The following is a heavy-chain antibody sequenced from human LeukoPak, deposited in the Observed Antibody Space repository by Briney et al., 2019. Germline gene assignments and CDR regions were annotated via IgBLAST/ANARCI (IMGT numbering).Heavy chain of an antibody. V-gene: IGHV1-2*02. D-gene: IGHD6-13*01. Sequence: ASVKVSCKASGYTFTGYYMHWVRQAPGQGLEWMGWINPNSGGTNYVQKFQGRVTMTRDTSISTAYMELSRLRSDDTAVYYCARDGGYSSSWYPGFYYYYYMDVWGKGTTVTVSS. CDR3: ARDGGYSSSWYPGFYYYYYMDV. CDR2: INPNSGGT. J-gene: IGHJ6*03. CDR1: GYTFTGYY.